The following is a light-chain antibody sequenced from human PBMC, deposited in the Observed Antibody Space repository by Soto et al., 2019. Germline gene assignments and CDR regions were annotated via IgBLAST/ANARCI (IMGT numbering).Light chain of an antibody. J-gene: IGKJ1*01. Sequence: EIVLTQSPATLSLSPGERATLSCRASQSVSSYLAWYQQKPGQAPRLLIYDASNRATGIPARFGGSGSGTDFTLTISSLEPEDFAVYYCQQRSNWPRTFGQGTKVGIK. CDR2: DAS. CDR3: QQRSNWPRT. CDR1: QSVSSY. V-gene: IGKV3-11*01.